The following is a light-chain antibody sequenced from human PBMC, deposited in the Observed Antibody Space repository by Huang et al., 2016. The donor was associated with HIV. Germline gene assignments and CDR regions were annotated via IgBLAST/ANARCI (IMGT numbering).Light chain of an antibody. J-gene: IGKJ2*01. V-gene: IGKV3-15*01. CDR2: GAS. CDR3: QQYYRWPYT. Sequence: EIVMTQSPATLSVSPGEGVTLSCTAGQSISNSLAWYQEKPGQSPRLLIYGASAKATGVPARFSGSGSGTEFTLTITSLQSEDFAVYYCQQYYRWPYTFGQGTKLDIK. CDR1: QSISNS.